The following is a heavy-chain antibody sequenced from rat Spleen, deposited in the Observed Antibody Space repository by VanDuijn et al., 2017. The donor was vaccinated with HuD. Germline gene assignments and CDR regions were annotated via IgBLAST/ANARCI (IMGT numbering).Heavy chain of an antibody. CDR2: ISTSGSRT. D-gene: IGHD5-1*01. V-gene: IGHV5-25*01. CDR3: ARRGTGSGWYFDF. CDR1: GFTFSNYY. Sequence: EVQLVESGGGLVQPGRSLKLSCAASGFTFSNYYMAWVRQAPKKGLEWVATISTSGSRTYYPDSVKGRFTISRDNAKSSLYLQMNSLKSEDTATYYCARRGTGSGWYFDFWGPGTMVTVSS. J-gene: IGHJ1*01.